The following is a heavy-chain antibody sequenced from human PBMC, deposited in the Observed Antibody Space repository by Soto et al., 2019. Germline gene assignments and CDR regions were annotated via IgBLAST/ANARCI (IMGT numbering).Heavy chain of an antibody. CDR2: IYYSGST. J-gene: IGHJ3*01. Sequence: SETLSLTCTVSGGSISSDNYYWGWIRQPPGKGLEWIGSIYYSGSTYSNPSLKSRVTISVDTSKNQFSLRLSSVTAAYTALYYCARHRGAGTSYDAFAFWGQGTMVTVSS. D-gene: IGHD1-1*01. CDR1: GGSISSDNYY. CDR3: ARHRGAGTSYDAFAF. V-gene: IGHV4-39*01.